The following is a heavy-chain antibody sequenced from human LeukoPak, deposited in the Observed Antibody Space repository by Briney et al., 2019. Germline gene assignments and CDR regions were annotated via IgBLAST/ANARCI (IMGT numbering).Heavy chain of an antibody. V-gene: IGHV3-7*01. J-gene: IGHJ4*02. CDR3: ARGVPYASWSGPHYSDY. D-gene: IGHD3-3*01. Sequence: GGSLRPSCAASGFTFSSYWMSWVRQAPGKGPEWVANIKQDGSQKYYVDSVKGRFSVSRDNAKNSLYLQMNSLRAEDTAVYYCARGVPYASWSGPHYSDYWGQGTLVTVSS. CDR1: GFTFSSYW. CDR2: IKQDGSQK.